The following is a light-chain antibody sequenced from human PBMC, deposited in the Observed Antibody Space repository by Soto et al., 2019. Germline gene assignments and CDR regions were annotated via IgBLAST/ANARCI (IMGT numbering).Light chain of an antibody. CDR2: KAF. CDR3: QQYNSYST. V-gene: IGKV1-5*03. CDR1: QSISPW. Sequence: IQMTHSPSTLSASVLDRSAITGRASQSISPWLAWYQQKPGKAPKLLIYKAFSLQSGVPSRFSGSGSGTEFTLTISSLQPDDFATYYCQQYNSYSTFGQGTKVDIK. J-gene: IGKJ1*01.